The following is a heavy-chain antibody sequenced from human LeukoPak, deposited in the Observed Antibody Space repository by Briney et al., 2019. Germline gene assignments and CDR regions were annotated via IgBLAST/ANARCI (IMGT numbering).Heavy chain of an antibody. CDR3: ASGPGLDY. V-gene: IGHV3-30*04. Sequence: PGGSLRLSCAASGFTFSTYAMHWVRQAPGKGLEWVAVISYDGSNKYYADSVKGRFTISRDNSKNTLYLQMRSLRAEDTAVYYCASGPGLDYWGQGTLVTVSS. CDR2: ISYDGSNK. J-gene: IGHJ4*02. CDR1: GFTFSTYA.